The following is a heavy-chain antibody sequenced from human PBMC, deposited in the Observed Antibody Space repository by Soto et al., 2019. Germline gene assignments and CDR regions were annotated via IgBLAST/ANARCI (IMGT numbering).Heavy chain of an antibody. CDR3: ERGHVIRPYYYHGMDI. J-gene: IGHJ6*01. V-gene: IGHV4-30-4*02. CDR1: GGSIRSGDYF. D-gene: IGHD3-3*02. CDR2: ISSIGST. Sequence: PSATLSLTCTVSGGSIRSGDYFWSWIRQSPGKCLEWIGYISSIGSTYYNPSLKSRVSLSRDTSKNQFSLKMSSVTTKDTAVYYCERGHVIRPYYYHGMDIWGQGTTVTV.